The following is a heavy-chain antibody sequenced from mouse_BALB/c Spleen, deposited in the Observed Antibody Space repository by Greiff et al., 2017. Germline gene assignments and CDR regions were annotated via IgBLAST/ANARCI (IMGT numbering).Heavy chain of an antibody. CDR1: GYTFSSYW. CDR2: ILPGSGST. CDR3: ARSGATGAMDY. J-gene: IGHJ4*01. V-gene: IGHV1-9*01. Sequence: QAQLQQSGAELMKPGASVKISCKATGYTFSSYWIEWVKQRPGHGLEWIGEILPGSGSTNYNEKFKGKATFTADTSSNTAYMQLSSLTSEDSAVYYCARSGATGAMDYWGQGTSVTVSS. D-gene: IGHD3-1*01.